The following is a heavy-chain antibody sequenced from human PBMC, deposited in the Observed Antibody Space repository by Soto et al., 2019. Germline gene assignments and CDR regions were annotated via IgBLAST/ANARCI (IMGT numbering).Heavy chain of an antibody. CDR1: GFTFSSYA. CDR2: ISGSGGST. J-gene: IGHJ2*01. Sequence: EVQLLESGGGLVQPGGSLRLSCAASGFTFSSYAMSWVRQAPGKGLEWVSAISGSGGSTYYADSVKGRFTISRDNSKNTLYLQMNSLRAEDTAVYYCAKPPPHYGDPEGYFDLWGRGTLVTVSS. D-gene: IGHD4-17*01. V-gene: IGHV3-23*01. CDR3: AKPPPHYGDPEGYFDL.